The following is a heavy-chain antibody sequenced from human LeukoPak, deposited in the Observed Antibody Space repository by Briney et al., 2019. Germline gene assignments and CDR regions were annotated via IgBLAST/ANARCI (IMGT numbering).Heavy chain of an antibody. V-gene: IGHV4-38-2*02. D-gene: IGHD3-22*01. CDR2: IYHSGST. CDR1: GYSISSGYY. Sequence: SETLSLTCTVPGYSISSGYYWGWIRQPPGKGLEWIGSIYHSGSTYYNPSLKSRVTISVDTSKNQFSLKLSSVTAADTAVYYCARDRYYDSSGYTYYYYYYMDVWGKGTTVTVSS. J-gene: IGHJ6*03. CDR3: ARDRYYDSSGYTYYYYYYMDV.